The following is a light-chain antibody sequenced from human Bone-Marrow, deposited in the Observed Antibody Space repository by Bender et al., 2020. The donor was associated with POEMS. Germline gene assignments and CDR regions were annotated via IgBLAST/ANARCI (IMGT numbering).Light chain of an antibody. Sequence: QSVLTQPPSVSGAPGQTVTISCAGSISNIGAGYDVNWYQQVPGTAPQRLIYFNDQRPSGVPDRFSGSKSGTSASLAITGLQAEDEAEYHCQSYDSRLSGWVFGGGTKLTVL. CDR3: QSYDSRLSGWV. V-gene: IGLV1-40*01. J-gene: IGLJ3*02. CDR2: FND. CDR1: ISNIGAGYD.